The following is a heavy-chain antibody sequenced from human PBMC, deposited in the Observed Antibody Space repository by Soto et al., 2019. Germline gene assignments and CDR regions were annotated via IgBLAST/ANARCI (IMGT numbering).Heavy chain of an antibody. D-gene: IGHD3-3*01. Sequence: AASVKVSCKASGYTFTSYGISWVRQAPGQGLEWMGWISAYNGNTNYAQKLQGRVTMTTDTSTSTAYMELRSLRSDDTAVYYCARVYYDFWSRYGAEYYGMDVWGQATTVTVSS. V-gene: IGHV1-18*04. J-gene: IGHJ6*02. CDR1: GYTFTSYG. CDR2: ISAYNGNT. CDR3: ARVYYDFWSRYGAEYYGMDV.